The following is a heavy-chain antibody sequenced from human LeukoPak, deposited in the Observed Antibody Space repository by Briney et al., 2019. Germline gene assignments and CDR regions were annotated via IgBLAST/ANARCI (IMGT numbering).Heavy chain of an antibody. Sequence: SETLSLTCAVYGGSFSGYYCSWIRQPPGKGLEWIGEINHSGSTNYNPSLKSRVTISVDTSKNQFSLKLSSVTAADTAVYNCARESGSYYGVWYYWGQGTLVTVSS. CDR2: INHSGST. CDR1: GGSFSGYY. D-gene: IGHD1-26*01. CDR3: ARESGSYYGVWYY. J-gene: IGHJ4*02. V-gene: IGHV4-34*01.